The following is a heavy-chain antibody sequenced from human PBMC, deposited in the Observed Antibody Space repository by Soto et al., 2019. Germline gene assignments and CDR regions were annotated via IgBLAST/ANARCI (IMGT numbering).Heavy chain of an antibody. J-gene: IGHJ2*01. CDR1: GGSFSGYY. Sequence: QVHLQQWGAGLLKPSQTLSLTCAVYGGSFSGYYWSWIRQPPGKGLEWIGEINHSGSTNYNPSLKSRVSLSVCSSNNQFSLKLSSVTAADTAVYYCARGRGDGYNQHWYFDLWGRGTLVTVSS. D-gene: IGHD3-10*01. CDR3: ARGRGDGYNQHWYFDL. V-gene: IGHV4-34*01. CDR2: INHSGST.